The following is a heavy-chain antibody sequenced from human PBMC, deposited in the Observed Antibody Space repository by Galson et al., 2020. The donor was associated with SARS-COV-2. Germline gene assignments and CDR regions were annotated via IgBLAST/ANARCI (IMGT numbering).Heavy chain of an antibody. CDR2: ISSNGGST. V-gene: IGHV3-64D*08. J-gene: IGHJ3*02. CDR3: VKRPPGPRCLEWLFVMGSAFDI. Sequence: GESLKISCSASGFTFSSYAMHWVRQAPGKGLEYVSAISSNGGSTYYADSVKGRFTISRDNSKNTLYLQMSRLRAEDTAVYYCVKRPPGPRCLEWLFVMGSAFDIWGQGTMVTVSS. D-gene: IGHD3-3*01. CDR1: GFTFSSYA.